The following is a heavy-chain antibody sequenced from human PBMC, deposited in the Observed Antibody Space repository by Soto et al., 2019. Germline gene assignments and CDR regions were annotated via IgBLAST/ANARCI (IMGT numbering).Heavy chain of an antibody. CDR1: GFTFSSYA. CDR2: ISSNGGST. V-gene: IGHV3-64*01. CDR3: ARGRFDSYVMDV. D-gene: IGHD3-3*01. J-gene: IGHJ6*02. Sequence: EVQLVESGAGLVQPGGSLRLSCAASGFTFSSYAMHWVRQAPGKGLEFVSVISSNGGSTYYASSGKGRFTNSRDNFKNTLYLQMGSLRAKDMAVYYFARGRFDSYVMDVCAQVATVTVSS.